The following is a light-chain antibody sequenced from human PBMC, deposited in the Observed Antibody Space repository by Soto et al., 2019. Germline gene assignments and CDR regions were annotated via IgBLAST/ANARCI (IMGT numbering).Light chain of an antibody. J-gene: IGKJ3*01. Sequence: EVVLTQSPRTLSLSPGERATLSCRASQSISSSYLAWYQQKPGQAPRLLIYGASSRATGIPDRFSGSESETDFTLTISRLEPEDFAVYYCQQFCYSPIFTFGPGTRVDIK. CDR1: QSISSSY. V-gene: IGKV3-20*01. CDR2: GAS. CDR3: QQFCYSPIFT.